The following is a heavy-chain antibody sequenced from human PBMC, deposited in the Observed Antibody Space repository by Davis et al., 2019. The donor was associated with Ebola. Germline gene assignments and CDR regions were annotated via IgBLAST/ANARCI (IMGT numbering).Heavy chain of an antibody. D-gene: IGHD4-11*01. CDR3: ASYSGYYYYGMDV. Sequence: PGGSLRLSCAASGFTFSSYAMSWVRQAPGKGLEWVSAISGSGGSTYYADSVKGRFTISRDNSKNTLYLQMNSLRAEDTAVYYCASYSGYYYYGMDVWGQGTTVTVSS. J-gene: IGHJ6*02. V-gene: IGHV3-23*01. CDR2: ISGSGGST. CDR1: GFTFSSYA.